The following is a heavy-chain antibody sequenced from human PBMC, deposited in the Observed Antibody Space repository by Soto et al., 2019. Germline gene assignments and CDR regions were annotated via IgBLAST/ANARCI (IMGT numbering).Heavy chain of an antibody. CDR1: GGSITNSNW. D-gene: IGHD1-26*01. J-gene: IGHJ4*02. CDR3: ARGPPIVGNTTPLDS. V-gene: IGHV4-4*02. Sequence: SETLSLTCSVSGGSITNSNWWSCVRLPPAKGLEWIGDIYHAGSTKYNPSLERRVTISVDTSKNQFALTLTSVTAADTAVYFCARGPPIVGNTTPLDSLGRGTLVTVSS. CDR2: IYHAGST.